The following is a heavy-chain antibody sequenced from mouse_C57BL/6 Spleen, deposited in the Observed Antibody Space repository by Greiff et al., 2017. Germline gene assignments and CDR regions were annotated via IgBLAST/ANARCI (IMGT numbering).Heavy chain of an antibody. CDR3: AREDGPGRAMDY. CDR2: IDPSASYT. D-gene: IGHD2-3*01. CDR1: GYTFTSYW. J-gene: IGHJ4*01. Sequence: VQLQQPGAELVKPGASVKLSCKASGYTFTSYWMQWVKQRPGQGLEWIGEIDPSASYTNYNQKFKGKDPFTVDTSSSTAYLQLSSLTSEDSAVYYCAREDGPGRAMDYWGQGTSVTVSS. V-gene: IGHV1-50*01.